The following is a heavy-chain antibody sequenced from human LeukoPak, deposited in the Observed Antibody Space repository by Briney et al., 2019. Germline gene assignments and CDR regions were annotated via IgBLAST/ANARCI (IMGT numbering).Heavy chain of an antibody. CDR3: ARHRFASPLDS. V-gene: IGHV4-59*08. D-gene: IGHD2-21*01. CDR2: IYYSGST. J-gene: IGHJ4*02. Sequence: SETLSLTCTVSGGSISSYYWSWIRQPPGKGLEWIGYIYYSGSTNYNPSLKSRVPISLDTSKDQISLKLSSVTAADTAVYYCARHRFASPLDSWGQGTLVTVSS. CDR1: GGSISSYY.